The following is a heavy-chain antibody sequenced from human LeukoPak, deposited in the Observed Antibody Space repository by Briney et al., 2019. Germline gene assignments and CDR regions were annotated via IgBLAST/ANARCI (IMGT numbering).Heavy chain of an antibody. J-gene: IGHJ4*02. CDR2: ISGSGDST. CDR1: RFTFSNYV. Sequence: GGSLRLSCAASRFTFSNYVMSWVRQAPGKGLEWVSGISGSGDSTYYADSVKGRFTISRDNSKNTLYLQMNSLRLEDTAAYYCAKIRAPSGWFNSDYWGQGTLVTVSS. V-gene: IGHV3-23*01. CDR3: AKIRAPSGWFNSDY. D-gene: IGHD6-19*01.